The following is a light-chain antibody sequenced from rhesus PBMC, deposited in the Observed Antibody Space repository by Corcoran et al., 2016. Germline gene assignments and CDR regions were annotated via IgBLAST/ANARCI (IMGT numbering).Light chain of an antibody. CDR2: EVT. J-gene: IGLJ6*01. CDR3: WSYTTSSTFV. V-gene: IGLV2S7*01. CDR1: SSDIGGYNY. Sequence: QSAPTQPPSVSGSPGQSVTISCTGTSSDIGGYNYVSWYQQHPGKAPKLMIYEVTKRPSGVSDRFSGSKSGNTASLTISGLQAEDEAVYYCWSYTTSSTFVFGGGTKVTVL.